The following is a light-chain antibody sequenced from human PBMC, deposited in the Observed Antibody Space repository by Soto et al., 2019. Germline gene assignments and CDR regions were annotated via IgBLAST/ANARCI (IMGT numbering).Light chain of an antibody. J-gene: IGKJ1*01. CDR3: QQYGSYQWT. Sequence: IVLSQSPSTLFLIPWERATLSCRASQSVSSSSLAWYQQKPGQAPRLLISGASSIAAGVPDRFGGSGAGTDFTLTVSRLEPEDFAVYYCQQYGSYQWTFGQGTKVDIK. CDR2: GAS. CDR1: QSVSSSS. V-gene: IGKV3-20*01.